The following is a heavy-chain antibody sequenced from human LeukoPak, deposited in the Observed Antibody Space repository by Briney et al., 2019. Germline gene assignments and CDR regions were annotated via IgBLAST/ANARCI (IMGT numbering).Heavy chain of an antibody. D-gene: IGHD3-22*01. CDR2: IKQDGSEK. V-gene: IGHV3-7*01. CDR1: GFTFSSYW. CDR3: AREIHYYDSSEFRCFDY. Sequence: GGSLRLSCAASGFTFSSYWMSWVRQAPGKGLEWVANIKQDGSEKYYVDSVKGRFTISRDNAKNSLYLQMNSLRAEDTAVYDCAREIHYYDSSEFRCFDYWGQGTLVTVSS. J-gene: IGHJ4*02.